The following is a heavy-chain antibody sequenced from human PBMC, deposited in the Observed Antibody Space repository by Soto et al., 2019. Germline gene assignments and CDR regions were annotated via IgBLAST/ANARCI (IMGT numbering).Heavy chain of an antibody. CDR1: GGTFSSYA. V-gene: IGHV1-69*12. J-gene: IGHJ4*02. CDR2: IIPIFGTA. CDR3: ARVDTAMVPFAY. D-gene: IGHD5-18*01. Sequence: QVQLVQSGAEVKKPGCSVKVSCKASGGTFSSYAISWVRQAPGQGLEWMGGIIPIFGTANYAQKFQGRVTITADESTSTAYMELSSLRSEDTAMYYCARVDTAMVPFAYWGQGTLVTVSS.